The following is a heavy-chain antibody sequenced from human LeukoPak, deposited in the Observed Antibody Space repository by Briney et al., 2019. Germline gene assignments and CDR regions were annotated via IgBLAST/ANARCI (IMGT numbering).Heavy chain of an antibody. CDR2: IYTSGST. CDR3: ARDRVTPYYYDSSGYDY. D-gene: IGHD3-22*01. J-gene: IGHJ4*02. V-gene: IGHV4-61*02. Sequence: PSETLSLTCTVSGGSISSGDYYWSWIRQPAGKGLEWIGRIYTSGSTNYNPSLKSRVTISVDTSKNQFSLKLSSVTAADTAVYYCARDRVTPYYYDSSGYDYWGQGTLVTVSS. CDR1: GGSISSGDYY.